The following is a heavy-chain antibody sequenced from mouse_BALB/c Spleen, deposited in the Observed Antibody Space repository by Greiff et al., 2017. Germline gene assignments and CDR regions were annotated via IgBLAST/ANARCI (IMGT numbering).Heavy chain of an antibody. V-gene: IGHV1-69*02. J-gene: IGHJ4*01. Sequence: VQLQQPGAELVRPGASVKLSCKASGYTFTSYWINWVKQRPGQGLEWIGNIYPSDSYTNYNQKFKDKATLTVDKSSSTAYMQLSSPTSEDSAVYYCTRRADYDGGDYAMDYWGQGTSVTVSS. D-gene: IGHD2-4*01. CDR3: TRRADYDGGDYAMDY. CDR2: IYPSDSYT. CDR1: GYTFTSYW.